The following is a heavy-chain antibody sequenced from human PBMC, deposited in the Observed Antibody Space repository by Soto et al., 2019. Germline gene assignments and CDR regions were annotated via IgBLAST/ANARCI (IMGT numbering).Heavy chain of an antibody. CDR2: INHSGST. CDR1: GGSFSGYY. CDR3: ASCDSGWYSNWIDP. D-gene: IGHD6-19*01. Sequence: SETLSLTCAVYGGSFSGYYWSWIRQPPGKGLEWIGEINHSGSTNYNPSLKSQVTISVDTSKNQFSLKLSSVTAADTAVYYCASCDSGWYSNWIDPWCKATLVTGSS. V-gene: IGHV4-34*01. J-gene: IGHJ5*02.